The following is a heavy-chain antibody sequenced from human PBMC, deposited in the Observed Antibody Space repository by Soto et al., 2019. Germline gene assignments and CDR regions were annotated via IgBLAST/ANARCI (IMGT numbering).Heavy chain of an antibody. V-gene: IGHV1-69*01. CDR3: ARVRGYCSGGSCYDWFDP. D-gene: IGHD2-15*01. Sequence: SVKVSCKASGGTFISYAISWVRQTPGQGLEWMGGIIPIFGTANYAQKFQGRVTITADESTSTAYMELSSLRSEDTAVYYCARVRGYCSGGSCYDWFDPWGQGTLVTVSS. CDR2: IIPIFGTA. J-gene: IGHJ5*02. CDR1: GGTFISYA.